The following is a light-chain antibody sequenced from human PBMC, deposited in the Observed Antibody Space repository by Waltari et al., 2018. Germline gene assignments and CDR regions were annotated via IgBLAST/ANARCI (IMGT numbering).Light chain of an antibody. CDR3: QQYGSSLYT. CDR2: EAS. CDR1: QSVCSSF. J-gene: IGKJ2*01. Sequence: EIVLTQSPGTLSLSPGERATLPCSASQSVCSSFLAWYQQKPGQAPRLLIYEASRRATGIPDRFTGSGSGTDFTLTISRLEPEDFAVYYCQQYGSSLYTFGQGTKLEIK. V-gene: IGKV3-20*01.